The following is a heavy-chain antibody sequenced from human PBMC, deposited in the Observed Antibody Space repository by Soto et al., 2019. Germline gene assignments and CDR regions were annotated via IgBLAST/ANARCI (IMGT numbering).Heavy chain of an antibody. CDR3: AGEGYSSSSREAFAI. D-gene: IGHD6-6*01. CDR2: IYYSGST. Sequence: SETLSLTCTVSGGSISSGGYYWSWIRQHPGKGLEWIGYIYYSGSTYYNPSLKSRVTISVDTSKNQFSLKLSSVTAADTAVYYCAGEGYSSSSREAFAIWGQGTMVTVSS. V-gene: IGHV4-31*03. J-gene: IGHJ3*02. CDR1: GGSISSGGYY.